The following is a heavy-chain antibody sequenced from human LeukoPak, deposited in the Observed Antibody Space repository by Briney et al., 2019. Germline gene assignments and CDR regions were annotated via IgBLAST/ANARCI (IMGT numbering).Heavy chain of an antibody. CDR2: IYYSGST. CDR1: GGSISSSSYY. Sequence: SETLSLTCTVSGGSISSSSYYWGWIRQPPGKGLEWIGSIYYSGSTYYNPSLKSRVTISVDTSKNQFSLKLSSVTAADTAVYYCARVTGVITIFGVVTNGAFDIWGQGTMVTVSS. D-gene: IGHD3-3*01. J-gene: IGHJ3*02. CDR3: ARVTGVITIFGVVTNGAFDI. V-gene: IGHV4-39*07.